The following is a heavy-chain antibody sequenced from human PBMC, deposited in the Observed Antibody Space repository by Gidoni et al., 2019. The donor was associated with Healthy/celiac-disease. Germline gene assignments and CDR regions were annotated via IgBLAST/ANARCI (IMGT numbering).Heavy chain of an antibody. Sequence: EVQLSESGGGLVQPGGSLRLSCAASGFPFISYARSWVRQAPGEGLEWVSAISGSGGSTYYADSVKGRFTISRDNSKNTLYLQMNSLRAEDTAGYDCAKDGYRAAVAGSIDYWGQGTLVTVSS. J-gene: IGHJ4*02. D-gene: IGHD6-19*01. CDR1: GFPFISYA. CDR2: ISGSGGST. V-gene: IGHV3-23*01. CDR3: AKDGYRAAVAGSIDY.